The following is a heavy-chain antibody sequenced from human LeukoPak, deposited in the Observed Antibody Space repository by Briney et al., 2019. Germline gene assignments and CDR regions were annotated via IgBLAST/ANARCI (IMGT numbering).Heavy chain of an antibody. CDR2: INHSGST. V-gene: IGHV4-34*01. J-gene: IGHJ4*02. Sequence: SETLSLTCAVYGGSFSGYYWSWLRQPPGKGLEWIGEINHSGSTNYNPSLKSRVTISVDTSKNQFSLKLSSVTAADTAVYYCARGGGCSSTSCYPSWGQGTLVTVSS. CDR1: GGSFSGYY. D-gene: IGHD2-2*01. CDR3: ARGGGCSSTSCYPS.